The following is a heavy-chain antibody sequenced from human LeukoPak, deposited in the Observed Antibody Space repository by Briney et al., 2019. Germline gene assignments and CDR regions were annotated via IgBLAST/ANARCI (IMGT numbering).Heavy chain of an antibody. Sequence: GGSLGLSCAASGFTFSSYGMHWVRQAPGKGLEWVAFIRYDGSNKYYADSVKGRFTLSRDNSKNTLYLHMSSLRVDDTAVYYCAKGPRTVRFGDRHKGMFDYWGQGTLVTVSS. D-gene: IGHD3-10*01. CDR3: AKGPRTVRFGDRHKGMFDY. CDR1: GFTFSSYG. J-gene: IGHJ4*02. V-gene: IGHV3-30*02. CDR2: IRYDGSNK.